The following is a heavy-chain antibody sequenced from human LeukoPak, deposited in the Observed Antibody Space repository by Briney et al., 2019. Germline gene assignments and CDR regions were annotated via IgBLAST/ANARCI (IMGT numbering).Heavy chain of an antibody. Sequence: SETLSLTCSVSGDSISIYYWSWIRQPPGKGLEWIGYIYYSGSTNYNPSLKSRVTISVDTSKNQFSLKLSSVTAADTAVYYCARDSDDRDGYNWGRPAYYFDYWGQGTLVTVSS. J-gene: IGHJ4*02. CDR1: GDSISIYY. CDR2: IYYSGST. CDR3: ARDSDDRDGYNWGRPAYYFDY. D-gene: IGHD5-24*01. V-gene: IGHV4-59*01.